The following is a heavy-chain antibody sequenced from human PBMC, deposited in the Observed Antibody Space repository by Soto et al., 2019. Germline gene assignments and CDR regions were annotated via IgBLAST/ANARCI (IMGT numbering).Heavy chain of an antibody. CDR2: IYYSGST. CDR3: ASESPTYTVVYH. CDR1: GGSISSGDYY. D-gene: IGHD3-16*01. Sequence: PSETLSLTCTVSGGSISSGDYYWSWIRQPPGKGLEWIGYIYYSGSTYYNPSLKSRVTISVDTSKNQFSLKLSSVTAADTAVYYCASESPTYTVVYHWGQGTLVPSPQ. J-gene: IGHJ4*02. V-gene: IGHV4-30-4*01.